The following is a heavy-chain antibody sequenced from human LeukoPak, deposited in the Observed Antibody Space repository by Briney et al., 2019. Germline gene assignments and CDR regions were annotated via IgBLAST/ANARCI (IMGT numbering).Heavy chain of an antibody. J-gene: IGHJ4*02. D-gene: IGHD2-15*01. Sequence: SGPTLVKPKQPHTPSCTFSGFSLTTNGMTVAWVRQPPGKALDSLSIIYWNDDTRYGPSLQSRHTITKDPSTSQVVLTLANMDPLDAATYYCAHARDITAYLRDWGQGILVTVSS. CDR3: AHARDITAYLRD. V-gene: IGHV2-5*01. CDR2: IYWNDDT. CDR1: GFSLTTNGMT.